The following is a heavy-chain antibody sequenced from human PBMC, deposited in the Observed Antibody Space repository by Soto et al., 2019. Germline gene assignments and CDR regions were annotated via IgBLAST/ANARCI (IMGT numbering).Heavy chain of an antibody. Sequence: QVQLVQSGAEVKNPGASVKVSCKASGYTFTRYGIGWARQAPGQGLEWMGWINTYNVNTNYAQNVQGRVTLTTDTSTSTAYIELRSLRSNDTAIYYGAMVDVYVTPSPQDVWGQGTTVIVSS. CDR1: GYTFTRYG. CDR3: AMVDVYVTPSPQDV. V-gene: IGHV1-18*01. J-gene: IGHJ6*02. CDR2: INTYNVNT. D-gene: IGHD3-16*01.